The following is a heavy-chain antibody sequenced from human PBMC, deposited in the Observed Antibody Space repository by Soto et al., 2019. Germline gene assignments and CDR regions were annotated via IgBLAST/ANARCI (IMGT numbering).Heavy chain of an antibody. J-gene: IGHJ6*03. CDR1: GGSISSSSYY. V-gene: IGHV4-39*01. CDR3: ARRDYYYYYMDV. Sequence: SETLSLTCTVSGGSISSSSYYWGWIRQPPGKGLEWIGSIYYSGSTYYNPSLKSRVTISVDTSKNQFSRKLRSGTAADTAVYYCARRDYYYYYMDVWGKGTTVTVSS. CDR2: IYYSGST.